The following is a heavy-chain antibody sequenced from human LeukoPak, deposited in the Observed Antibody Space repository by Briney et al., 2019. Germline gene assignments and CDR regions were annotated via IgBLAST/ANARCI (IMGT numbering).Heavy chain of an antibody. V-gene: IGHV4-39*07. J-gene: IGHJ5*02. CDR2: IYRSGST. CDR3: ARDSRISWFFL. D-gene: IGHD2-2*01. CDR1: GVSISNSNFY. Sequence: PSETLSLTCTVSGVSISNSNFYWGWIRQTPGKGLEWIGTIYRSGSTYYNPSLKSRVTISVDASKNQFSLNLTSVTAADTAVYYCARDSRISWFFLWGQGTLVTVSS.